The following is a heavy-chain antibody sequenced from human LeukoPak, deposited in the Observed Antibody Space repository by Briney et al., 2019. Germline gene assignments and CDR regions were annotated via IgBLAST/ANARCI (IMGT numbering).Heavy chain of an antibody. Sequence: GGSLRLSCAASGFAFSSYSMNWVRQAPGKGLEWVSSISSSSSYIYYADSVKGRFTISRDNAKNSLYLQMNSLRAEDTAVYYCARGVAVAGNDYWGQGTLVTVSS. D-gene: IGHD6-19*01. J-gene: IGHJ4*02. V-gene: IGHV3-21*01. CDR2: ISSSSSYI. CDR3: ARGVAVAGNDY. CDR1: GFAFSSYS.